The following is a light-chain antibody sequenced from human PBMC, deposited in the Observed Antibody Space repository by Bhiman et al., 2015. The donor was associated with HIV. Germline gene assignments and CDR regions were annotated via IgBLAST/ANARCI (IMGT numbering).Light chain of an antibody. Sequence: QSVSASPGKTVTISCTRSSGSIASYYVQWYQQRPGSSPTTVIYEDNQRPSGVPDRFSGSIDSSSNSASLTISGLKTEDEADYYCQSYDSSNQGVFGGGTKLTVL. CDR2: EDN. V-gene: IGLV6-57*01. J-gene: IGLJ2*01. CDR1: SGSIASYY. CDR3: QSYDSSNQGV.